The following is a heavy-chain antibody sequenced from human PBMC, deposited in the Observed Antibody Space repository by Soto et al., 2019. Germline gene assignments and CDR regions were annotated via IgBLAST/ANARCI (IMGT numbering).Heavy chain of an antibody. Sequence: SETLYLTCTVSGGSISISSYHWGWIRQPPGKGLEWIASIYSIVTTYYNPSLKSRVSISADTSKNQFSLKLSSVTAADTAVYHCARLGVYGSGSYPDYWGQGTLVTVS. V-gene: IGHV4-39*01. CDR1: GGSISISSYH. CDR3: ARLGVYGSGSYPDY. CDR2: IYSIVTT. D-gene: IGHD3-10*01. J-gene: IGHJ4*02.